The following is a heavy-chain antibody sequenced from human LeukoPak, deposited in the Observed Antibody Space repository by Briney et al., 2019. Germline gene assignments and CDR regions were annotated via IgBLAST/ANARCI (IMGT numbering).Heavy chain of an antibody. CDR2: ISWNSGSI. J-gene: IGHJ6*02. D-gene: IGHD2-15*01. Sequence: GRSLRLSCAASGFTFDDYAMHWVRQAPGKGLEWVSGISWNSGSIGYADSVKGRFTISRDNAKNSLYLQMNSLRAEDTAVYYCAEGYLYYSYYGMDVWGQGTTVTVS. CDR3: AEGYLYYSYYGMDV. V-gene: IGHV3-9*01. CDR1: GFTFDDYA.